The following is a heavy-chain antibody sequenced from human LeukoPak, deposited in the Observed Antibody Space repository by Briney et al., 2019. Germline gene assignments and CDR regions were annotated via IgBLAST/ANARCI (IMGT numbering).Heavy chain of an antibody. J-gene: IGHJ4*02. CDR1: GGTFSSYA. V-gene: IGHV1-3*01. Sequence: ASVKVSCKASGGTFSSYAISWVRQAPGQRLEWMGWINAGNGNTKYSQKFQGRVTITRDTSASTAYMELSSLRSEDTAVYYCARERQLAGDYWGQGTLVTVSS. CDR2: INAGNGNT. D-gene: IGHD6-13*01. CDR3: ARERQLAGDY.